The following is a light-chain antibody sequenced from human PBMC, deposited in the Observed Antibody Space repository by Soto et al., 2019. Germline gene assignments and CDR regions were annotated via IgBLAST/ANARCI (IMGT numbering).Light chain of an antibody. V-gene: IGLV1-40*01. CDR1: NSNIGAGYV. J-gene: IGLJ2*01. CDR2: ENN. Sequence: QSVLTQPPSVSGAPGQTVTISCAGRNSNIGAGYVVHWYQQLPGTGLKLLNYENNDRPSGVPARFSGSKSGTSVSLAITGLQAEDEAHYYCQSYDSSLSAVVFGGGTKLTVL. CDR3: QSYDSSLSAVV.